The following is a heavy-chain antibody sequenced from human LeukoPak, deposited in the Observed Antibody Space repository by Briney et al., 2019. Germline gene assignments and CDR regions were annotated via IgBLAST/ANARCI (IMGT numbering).Heavy chain of an antibody. Sequence: GGSLRLSCAASGFTFSNAWMSWLRQAPGKGLEWVGRIRSKTDGCTTDYAAAVKGRFTISRDDSKNTLYLQMNSLKTEDTAVYSCTTPKDLWFGPHYYYYYGMDVWGKGTTVTVSS. CDR3: TTPKDLWFGPHYYYYYGMDV. V-gene: IGHV3-15*01. J-gene: IGHJ6*04. CDR2: IRSKTDGCTT. CDR1: GFTFSNAW. D-gene: IGHD3-10*01.